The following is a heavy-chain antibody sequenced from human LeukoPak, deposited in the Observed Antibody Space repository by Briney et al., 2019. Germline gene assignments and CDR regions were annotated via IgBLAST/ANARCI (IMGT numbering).Heavy chain of an antibody. D-gene: IGHD3-10*01. CDR3: ARAVHYSGTSDQYTGGWYYFDF. CDR2: IYYSGST. J-gene: IGHJ4*02. V-gene: IGHV4-59*01. CDR1: GGSISSYY. Sequence: PSETLSLTCTVSGGSISSYYWSWIRQPPGKGLEWIGYIYYSGSTNSNPSLKSRATISVDMSRKHFFLDLSSVTAADTAVYYCARAVHYSGTSDQYTGGWYYFDFWGQGTLVTVSS.